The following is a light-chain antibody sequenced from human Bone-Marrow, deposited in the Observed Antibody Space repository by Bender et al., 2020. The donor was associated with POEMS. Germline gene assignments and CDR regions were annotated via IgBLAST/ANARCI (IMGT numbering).Light chain of an antibody. CDR1: SGDIGSYHL. V-gene: IGLV2-23*01. Sequence: QPALTQPASVSGSPGQSITISCTGSSGDIGSYHLVSWYQQYPGKAPKLVIYEDTKRPSGVSDRFSGSKSANTASLTISGLQAEDEADYYCCSYAGSSTFYVFGPGTKVTVL. CDR2: EDT. CDR3: CSYAGSSTFYV. J-gene: IGLJ1*01.